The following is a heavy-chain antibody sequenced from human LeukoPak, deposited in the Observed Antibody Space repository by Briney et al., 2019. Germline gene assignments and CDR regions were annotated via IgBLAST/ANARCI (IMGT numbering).Heavy chain of an antibody. Sequence: ASVKVSCKASGYTFTSYDINWVRQATGQGLEWMGWMNPNSGNTGYAQKLQGRVTMTTDTSTSTAYMELRSLRSGDTAVYYCARDLFCSSTSCYIRGTYFDYWGQGTLVTVSS. V-gene: IGHV1-8*02. J-gene: IGHJ4*02. CDR3: ARDLFCSSTSCYIRGTYFDY. CDR2: MNPNSGNT. D-gene: IGHD2-2*02. CDR1: GYTFTSYD.